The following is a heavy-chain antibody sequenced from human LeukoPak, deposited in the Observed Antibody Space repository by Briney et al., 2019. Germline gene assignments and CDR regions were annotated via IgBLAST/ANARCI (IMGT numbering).Heavy chain of an antibody. CDR1: GFTFSDYY. V-gene: IGHV3-11*01. CDR2: ISSSGSTI. CDR3: ARDANWGSVDY. D-gene: IGHD7-27*01. J-gene: IGHJ4*02. Sequence: GGSLRLSCAASGFTFSDYYMSWIRQAPGKGLEWVSYISSSGSTIHYADSVKGRFTISRDNAKNSLYLQMNSLRAEDTAVYYCARDANWGSVDYWGQGTLVTVSS.